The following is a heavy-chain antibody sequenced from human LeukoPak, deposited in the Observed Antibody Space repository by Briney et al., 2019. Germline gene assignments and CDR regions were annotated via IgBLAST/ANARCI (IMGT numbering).Heavy chain of an antibody. CDR2: IIPIFGTA. CDR3: ATDAESPYSSSWYAFDI. V-gene: IGHV1-69*05. J-gene: IGHJ3*02. CDR1: GYTFTGYY. Sequence: GASVKVSYKASGYTFTGYYMHWVRQAPGQGLEWMGGIIPIFGTANYAQKFQGRVTITTDESTSTAYMELSSLRSEDTAVYYCATDAESPYSSSWYAFDIWGQGTMVTVSS. D-gene: IGHD6-6*01.